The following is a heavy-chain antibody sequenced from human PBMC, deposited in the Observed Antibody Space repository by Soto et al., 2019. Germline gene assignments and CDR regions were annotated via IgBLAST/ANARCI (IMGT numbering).Heavy chain of an antibody. D-gene: IGHD2-15*01. CDR2: INHSGST. J-gene: IGHJ4*02. Sequence: QVQLQQWGAGLLKPSETLSLTCGVYGGFFTGYYWTWIRQPPGKGLEWIGEINHSGSTSHNPSLKSRVTLSIDTSQNQFSLKLTSVTAADTAVYYCGRGRIPAHWGQGTLVTVSS. CDR1: GGFFTGYY. V-gene: IGHV4-34*01. CDR3: GRGRIPAH.